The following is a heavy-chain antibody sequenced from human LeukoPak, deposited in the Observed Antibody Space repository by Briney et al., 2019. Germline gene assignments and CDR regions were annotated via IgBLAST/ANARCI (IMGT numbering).Heavy chain of an antibody. D-gene: IGHD3-10*01. Sequence: GGSLRLSCAASGFTFSSSWRTWVRQAPGKGLEWVANIKQDGNEKYYADSVKGRFTISRGNSKNSLYLQMNSLRAEDTAVYYCVKDRVWLYYWGQGTMVTVSS. CDR2: IKQDGNEK. J-gene: IGHJ4*02. CDR1: GFTFSSSW. CDR3: VKDRVWLYY. V-gene: IGHV3-7*03.